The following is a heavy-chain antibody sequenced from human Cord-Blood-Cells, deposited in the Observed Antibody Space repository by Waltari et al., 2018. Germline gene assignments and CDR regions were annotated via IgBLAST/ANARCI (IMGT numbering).Heavy chain of an antibody. Sequence: QLQLQESGPGLVKPSETLSLTCPVPGGSISSSSYYWGWIRQPPGKGLEWIGSIYYSGSPYYNPSLKSRVTISVDTSKNQFSLKLSSVPAADTAVYYCARYNWNYYFDYWGQGTLVTVSS. D-gene: IGHD1-7*01. CDR2: IYYSGSP. CDR3: ARYNWNYYFDY. CDR1: GGSISSSSYY. J-gene: IGHJ4*02. V-gene: IGHV4-39*01.